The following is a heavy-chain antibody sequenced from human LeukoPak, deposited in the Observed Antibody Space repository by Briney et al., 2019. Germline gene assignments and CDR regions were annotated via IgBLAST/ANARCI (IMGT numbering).Heavy chain of an antibody. J-gene: IGHJ3*02. Sequence: GASVKVSCKVSGYTLTELSMHWVRQAPGTMLEWMGGFDPEDRETIYAQKFQGRVTMTEDTSTDTAYMELSSLRSEDTAVYYCATDLYCGGDCYSAFDIWGQGTMVTVSS. D-gene: IGHD2-21*01. V-gene: IGHV1-24*01. CDR1: GYTLTELS. CDR3: ATDLYCGGDCYSAFDI. CDR2: FDPEDRET.